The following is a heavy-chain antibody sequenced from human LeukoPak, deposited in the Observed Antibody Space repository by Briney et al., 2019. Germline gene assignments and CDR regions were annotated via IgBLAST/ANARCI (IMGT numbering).Heavy chain of an antibody. Sequence: GGSLRLSCAASGYSFSTYGMHWVRQAPGKGLVWVSRINSDGSTTSYAESVKGRFTISRDNAKNTLHLQMNSLRAEDTAVYYCARLRVSSGYYSDYWGQGTLVTVSS. CDR2: INSDGSTT. J-gene: IGHJ4*02. V-gene: IGHV3-74*01. CDR1: GYSFSTYG. D-gene: IGHD3-22*01. CDR3: ARLRVSSGYYSDY.